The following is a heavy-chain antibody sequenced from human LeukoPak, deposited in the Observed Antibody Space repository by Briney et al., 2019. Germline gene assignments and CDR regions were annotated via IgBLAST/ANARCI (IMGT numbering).Heavy chain of an antibody. V-gene: IGHV3-66*02. CDR1: GVTSNY. CDR3: AGGGESSRSLHY. J-gene: IGHJ4*02. D-gene: IGHD3-16*01. CDR2: IYNGGTT. Sequence: PGGSLRLSCAASGVTSNYFTWVRQAPGKGLEWVSVIYNGGTTYYSDSVKGRITIFKDNSKSILFVYLQMSSLRTDDTAVYYCAGGGESSRSLHYWGQGTLVTVSS.